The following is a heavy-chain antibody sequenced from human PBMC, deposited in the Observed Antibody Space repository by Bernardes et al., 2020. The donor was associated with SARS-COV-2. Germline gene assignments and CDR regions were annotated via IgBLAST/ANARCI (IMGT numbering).Heavy chain of an antibody. CDR3: ARDLARYCSSTSCSEYYYGMDV. V-gene: IGHV3-11*06. D-gene: IGHD2-2*01. CDR1: GFTFSDYY. J-gene: IGHJ6*02. CDR2: ISSSSSYT. Sequence: GGSLRLSCAASGFTFSDYYMSWIRQAPGKGLEWVSYISSSSSYTNYADSVKGRFTISRDNAKNSLYLQMNSLRAEDTAVYYCARDLARYCSSTSCSEYYYGMDVWGQGTTVTVSS.